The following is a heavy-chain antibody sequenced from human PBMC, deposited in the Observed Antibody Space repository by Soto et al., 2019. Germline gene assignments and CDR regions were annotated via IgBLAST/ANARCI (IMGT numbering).Heavy chain of an antibody. J-gene: IGHJ4*02. CDR2: ISGSGGST. CDR1: GFTFSSYA. Sequence: GGSLRLSCAASGFTFSSYAMSWVRQAPGKGLEWVSAISGSGGSTYYADSVKGRFTISRDNSKNTLYLQMNSLRAEDTAVYYCAKADGAKTVRGYFDYWDQGTLVTVSS. D-gene: IGHD3-10*01. V-gene: IGHV3-23*01. CDR3: AKADGAKTVRGYFDY.